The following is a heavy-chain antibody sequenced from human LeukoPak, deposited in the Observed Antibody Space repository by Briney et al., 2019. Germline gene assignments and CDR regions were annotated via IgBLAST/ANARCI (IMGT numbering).Heavy chain of an antibody. D-gene: IGHD6-13*01. Sequence: PGRSLRLSCATSGFTFSNYGMHWVRQAPGKGLEWVAVASYEGKSQYYADSVRGRFTISRDNSKNTLYLQMNSLRGEDAAVYYCAKEGTAQISTWYDYWGQGTLVTVSS. V-gene: IGHV3-30*18. CDR3: AKEGTAQISTWYDY. CDR1: GFTFSNYG. J-gene: IGHJ4*02. CDR2: ASYEGKSQ.